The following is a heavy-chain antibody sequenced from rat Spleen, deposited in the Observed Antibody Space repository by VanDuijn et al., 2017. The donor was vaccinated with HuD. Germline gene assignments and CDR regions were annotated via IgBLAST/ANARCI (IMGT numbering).Heavy chain of an antibody. CDR3: ARSDGTHYYLPFIY. J-gene: IGHJ3*01. CDR2: INSAGNT. D-gene: IGHD1-12*02. Sequence: VQLKESGPGLVKPSQSLSLTCSVTGHSITNGYRWNWIRKFPGNKLEWMGYINSAGNTLYNPSLKSRISITRDTSKNQFFLQVNSVTTEDTATYYCARSDGTHYYLPFIYWGQGTQVTVSS. CDR1: GHSITNGYR. V-gene: IGHV3-3*01.